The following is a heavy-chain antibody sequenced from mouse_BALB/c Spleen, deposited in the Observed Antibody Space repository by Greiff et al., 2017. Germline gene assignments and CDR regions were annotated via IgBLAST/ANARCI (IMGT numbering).Heavy chain of an antibody. Sequence: EVNVVESGGGLVQPGGSRKLSCAASGFTFSSFGMHWVRQAPEKGLEWVAYISSGSSTIYYADTVKGRFTISRDNPKNTLFLQMTSLRSEDTAMYYCARSGDGYKGFAYWGQGTLVTVSA. V-gene: IGHV5-17*02. CDR1: GFTFSSFG. CDR2: ISSGSSTI. CDR3: ARSGDGYKGFAY. J-gene: IGHJ3*01. D-gene: IGHD2-3*01.